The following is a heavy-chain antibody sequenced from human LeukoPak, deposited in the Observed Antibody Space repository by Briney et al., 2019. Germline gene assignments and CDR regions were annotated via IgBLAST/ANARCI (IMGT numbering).Heavy chain of an antibody. CDR1: GYTFTSYG. J-gene: IGHJ6*03. V-gene: IGHV1-18*01. CDR3: ASCYYPYDYYYYYMDV. D-gene: IGHD2-21*02. CDR2: ISAYNGNT. Sequence: GASVKVSCKASGYTFTSYGISWVRQAPGQELEWMGWISAYNGNTNYAQKLQGRVTMTTDTSTSTAYMELSSLRTEDTAVYYCASCYYPYDYYYYYMDVWGKGTTVTVSS.